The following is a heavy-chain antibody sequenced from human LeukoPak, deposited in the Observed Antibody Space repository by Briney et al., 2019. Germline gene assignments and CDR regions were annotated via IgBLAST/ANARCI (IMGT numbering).Heavy chain of an antibody. Sequence: ASVKVSCKASGYTFTSYYMHWVRQAPGQGLEWMGIINPSGGSTSYAQKFQGRVTMTRDTSTSTVYMELSSLRSEDTAVYYCARDSSAKDIVVVPAASGMDVWGQGTTVTVSS. CDR3: ARDSSAKDIVVVPAASGMDV. V-gene: IGHV1-46*01. CDR1: GYTFTSYY. J-gene: IGHJ6*02. D-gene: IGHD2-2*01. CDR2: INPSGGST.